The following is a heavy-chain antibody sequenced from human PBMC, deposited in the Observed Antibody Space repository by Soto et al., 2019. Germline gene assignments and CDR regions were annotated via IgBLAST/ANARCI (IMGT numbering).Heavy chain of an antibody. V-gene: IGHV1-69*12. CDR3: AGRSSVVPGYYYGMDV. J-gene: IGHJ6*02. Sequence: QVQLVQSGAEVNKPGSSVKVSCKASGGTFSSYAISWVRQAPGQGLEWMGGIIPIFDTADYAQKFQDRVTITADESPNTTYMEQRSLRAEDTAVYHCAGRSSVVPGYYYGMDVWCQGTTVTVSS. CDR1: GGTFSSYA. CDR2: IIPIFDTA. D-gene: IGHD2-2*01.